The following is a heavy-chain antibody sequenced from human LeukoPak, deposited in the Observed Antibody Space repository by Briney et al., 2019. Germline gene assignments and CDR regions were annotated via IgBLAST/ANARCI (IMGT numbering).Heavy chain of an antibody. V-gene: IGHV3-23*01. CDR3: AKAFREFGSSSYSSFDI. D-gene: IGHD6-13*01. J-gene: IGHJ3*02. Sequence: GGSLTLSCAASGFTFSSYAMSWVRQAPGKGLEWVSGTSGSGDETHHSDSVKGRFTISRDNSKNILYLQMNSLRAEDTAVYYCAKAFREFGSSSYSSFDIWGQGTLVTVSS. CDR1: GFTFSSYA. CDR2: TSGSGDET.